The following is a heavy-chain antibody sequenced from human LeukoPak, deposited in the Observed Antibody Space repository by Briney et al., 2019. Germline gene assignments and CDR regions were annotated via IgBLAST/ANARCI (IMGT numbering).Heavy chain of an antibody. V-gene: IGHV3-53*01. D-gene: IGHD1-7*01. CDR2: IYSGGST. Sequence: PGGSLRLSCAASGFTVSSNYMSWVRQAPGKGLEWVSVIYSGGSTSYADSVRGRFTISRDNSKNTLYLQMNSLRVDDTAVYYCAKDSTWNYEGDMDVWGKGTTVTISS. CDR1: GFTVSSNY. CDR3: AKDSTWNYEGDMDV. J-gene: IGHJ6*03.